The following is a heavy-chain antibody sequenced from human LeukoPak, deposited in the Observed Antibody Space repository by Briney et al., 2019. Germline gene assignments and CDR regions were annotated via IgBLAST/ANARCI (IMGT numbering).Heavy chain of an antibody. D-gene: IGHD4-23*01. V-gene: IGHV3-23*01. CDR1: GFTFSSYG. Sequence: PGGSLRLSCAASGFTFSSYGMSWVRQAPGKGLEWVSAISGSGGSTYYADSVKGRFTISRDNSRNTLYLQMNSLRAEDTAVYYCAKPDYGGNTLLPDYWGQGTLVTVSS. CDR2: ISGSGGST. CDR3: AKPDYGGNTLLPDY. J-gene: IGHJ4*02.